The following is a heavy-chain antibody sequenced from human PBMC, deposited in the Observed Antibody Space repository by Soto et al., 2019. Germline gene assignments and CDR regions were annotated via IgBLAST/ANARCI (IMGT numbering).Heavy chain of an antibody. CDR3: VRQRNTVITQAYFDY. D-gene: IGHD1-20*01. CDR1: GGSVTNSSYY. Sequence: SETLSLTCTVSGGSVTNSSYYWGWIRQSPGKGLEWIGSVYYRGRSYSKSSVKSRVTISVDTSKNQFSLNLNSVTASDTAVYFCVRQRNTVITQAYFDYWGAGALATVSS. J-gene: IGHJ4*02. CDR2: VYYRGRS. V-gene: IGHV4-39*01.